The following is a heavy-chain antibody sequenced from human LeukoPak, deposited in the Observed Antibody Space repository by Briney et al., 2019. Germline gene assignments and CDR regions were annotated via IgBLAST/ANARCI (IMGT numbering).Heavy chain of an antibody. Sequence: VASVKVSCKASGYTFTSYGISWVRQAPGQGLEWMGWIHTRSGGTNSAQKFQDRLTMTRDTSISTIYMELNSLRSDDTAVYYCARDLDWGPDCWGQGTLVTVSS. V-gene: IGHV1-2*02. CDR3: ARDLDWGPDC. J-gene: IGHJ4*02. CDR2: IHTRSGGT. D-gene: IGHD3-9*01. CDR1: GYTFTSYG.